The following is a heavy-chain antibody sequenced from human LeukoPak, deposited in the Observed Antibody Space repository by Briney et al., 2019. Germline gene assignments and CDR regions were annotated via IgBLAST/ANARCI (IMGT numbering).Heavy chain of an antibody. CDR1: GFTFSAYG. J-gene: IGHJ4*02. Sequence: GGSLRLSCAASGFTFSAYGMSWVRQSPRKGLEWVSGVSGADGTTYYADSVKGRFTISRDNSKSTLYLQMNNLRAEDTAVYHCARGDGDDNWLIDYWGQGTLVTVSS. D-gene: IGHD1-1*01. CDR2: VSGADGTT. CDR3: ARGDGDDNWLIDY. V-gene: IGHV3-23*01.